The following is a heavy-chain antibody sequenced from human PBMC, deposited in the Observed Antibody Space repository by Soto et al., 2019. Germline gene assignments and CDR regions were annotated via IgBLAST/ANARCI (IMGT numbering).Heavy chain of an antibody. D-gene: IGHD4-17*01. CDR1: GFTFSSYS. Sequence: EVQLVESGGGLVQPGGSLRLSCAASGFTFSSYSMNWVRQAPGKGLEWVSYISSSSSTIYYADSVKGRFTISRDNAKNSLYLQMNSLRAEETAVYYCARDSGDDARGAFDIWGQGTMVTVSS. CDR2: ISSSSSTI. J-gene: IGHJ3*02. V-gene: IGHV3-48*01. CDR3: ARDSGDDARGAFDI.